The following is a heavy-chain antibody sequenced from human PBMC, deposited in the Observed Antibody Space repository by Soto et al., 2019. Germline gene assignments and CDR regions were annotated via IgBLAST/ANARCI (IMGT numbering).Heavy chain of an antibody. Sequence: QVQLVESGGGVVQPGRSLRLSCAASGFTFSSNAMHWVRQAPGKGLEWVAIISYDGSNTYYTDSVKGRFTISRDIAKNTVYLQMNSLRAEDTAVYYCAKGATVTAYFDDWGQGTLVTVSS. D-gene: IGHD4-17*01. V-gene: IGHV3-30*18. CDR2: ISYDGSNT. J-gene: IGHJ4*02. CDR1: GFTFSSNA. CDR3: AKGATVTAYFDD.